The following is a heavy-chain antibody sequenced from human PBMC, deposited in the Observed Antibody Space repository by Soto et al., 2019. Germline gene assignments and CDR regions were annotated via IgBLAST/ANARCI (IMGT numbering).Heavy chain of an antibody. V-gene: IGHV1-46*01. CDR2: INPSGGST. J-gene: IGHJ1*01. CDR3: ARCDYNGYFQH. CDR1: GYTFSTYY. Sequence: ASVKVSCKASGYTFSTYYMHWVRQAPGQGYEWMGIINPSGGSTTYAQKFQGRVTMTRDTSTTTVYMELSSLKSEDTAVYYCARCDYNGYFQHWGQGTLVTVSS. D-gene: IGHD4-17*01.